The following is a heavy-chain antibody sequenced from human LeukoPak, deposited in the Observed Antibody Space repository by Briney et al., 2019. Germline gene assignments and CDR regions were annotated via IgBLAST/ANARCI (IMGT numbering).Heavy chain of an antibody. V-gene: IGHV4-61*02. J-gene: IGHJ5*02. CDR3: ARVRRNSGNKYFDP. CDR1: GGSISSGNYY. CDR2: IYISGGT. Sequence: PSETLSLTCTVSGGSISSGNYYWSWIRQPAGMGLEWIGRIYISGGTEYNPSLKSRVTISIYTSKNQFYLRLSSVTAADTAVYYCARVRRNSGNKYFDPWGQGTRVTVSS. D-gene: IGHD5-12*01.